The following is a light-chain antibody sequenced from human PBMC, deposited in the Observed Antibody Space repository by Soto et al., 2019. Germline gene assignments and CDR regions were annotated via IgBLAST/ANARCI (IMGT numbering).Light chain of an antibody. Sequence: ELVLTKSPATLSLSPGDRATLSCRASQSVGTYLGWFQQKPGQAPRVLIYDASNRATGIPARFIVSGSETDFTLTIRSLEPEDSAVYDCQQRASWVTFSQGTRLEI. J-gene: IGKJ5*01. V-gene: IGKV3-11*01. CDR1: QSVGTY. CDR3: QQRASWVT. CDR2: DAS.